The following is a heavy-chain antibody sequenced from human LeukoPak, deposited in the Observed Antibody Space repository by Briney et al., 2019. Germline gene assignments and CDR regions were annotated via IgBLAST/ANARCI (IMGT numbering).Heavy chain of an antibody. V-gene: IGHV3-7*01. CDR3: ARPAVASFDY. Sequence: GGSLRLSCEASGFNFSSHWMSWVRQAPGKGLEWVANIKQNGNEIFYLDSVEGRFTISRNNAKNSLYLQMNSLRAEDTAVYYCARPAVASFDYWGQGTLVTVSS. J-gene: IGHJ4*02. D-gene: IGHD4-23*01. CDR1: GFNFSSHW. CDR2: IKQNGNEI.